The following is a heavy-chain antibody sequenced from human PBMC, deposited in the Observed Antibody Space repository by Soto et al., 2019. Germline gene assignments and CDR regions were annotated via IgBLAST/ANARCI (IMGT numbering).Heavy chain of an antibody. D-gene: IGHD2-2*01. CDR1: GYTFTSYA. Sequence: ASVKVSCKASGYTFTSYAMHWVRQAPGQRLEWMGWINAGNGNTKYSQKFQGRVTITRDTSASTAYMELSSLRSEDTAVYYCAIWEIGYCFCTSCYDLHSALAFSGQGTFDSVS. CDR3: AIWEIGYCFCTSCYDLHSALAF. J-gene: IGHJ3*01. V-gene: IGHV1-3*01. CDR2: INAGNGNT.